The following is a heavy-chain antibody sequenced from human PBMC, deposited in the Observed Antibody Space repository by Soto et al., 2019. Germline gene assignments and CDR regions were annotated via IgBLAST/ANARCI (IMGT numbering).Heavy chain of an antibody. V-gene: IGHV4-4*02. D-gene: IGHD6-13*01. CDR1: GGSISSSNW. Sequence: SETLSLTCAVSGGSISSSNWWSWVRQPPGKGLEWIGEIYHSGSTNYNPSLKSRVTISVDKSKNQFSLKLSSVTAADTAVYYCASHTGYSSSWYTDYFAYWGQGTLVTVSS. J-gene: IGHJ4*02. CDR2: IYHSGST. CDR3: ASHTGYSSSWYTDYFAY.